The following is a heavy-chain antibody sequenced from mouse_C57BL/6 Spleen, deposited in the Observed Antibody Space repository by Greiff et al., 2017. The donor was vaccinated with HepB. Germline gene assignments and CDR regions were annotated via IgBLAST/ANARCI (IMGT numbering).Heavy chain of an antibody. V-gene: IGHV3-6*01. Sequence: VQLQQSGPGLVKPSQSLSLTCSVTGYSITSGYYWNWIRQFPGNKLEWMGYISYDGSNNYNPSLKNRISITRETSKNQFFLKLNSVTTEDTATYYCAREEGNFDYWGQGTTLTVSS. CDR1: GYSITSGYY. J-gene: IGHJ2*01. CDR3: AREEGNFDY. CDR2: ISYDGSN.